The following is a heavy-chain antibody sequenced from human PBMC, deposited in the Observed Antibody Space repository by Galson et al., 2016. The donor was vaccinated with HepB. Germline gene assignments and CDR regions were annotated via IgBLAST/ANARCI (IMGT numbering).Heavy chain of an antibody. J-gene: IGHJ3*02. CDR1: GFTFSIYS. V-gene: IGHV3-21*01. Sequence: SLRLSCAASGFTFSIYSMNWVRQAPGKGLEWVSSISSSYSHIYYADSVKGRFTISRDNAKNSLYLQMSSLRAEDTAVYYCASFSAGSFAFDIWGQGTMVTVSS. CDR3: ASFSAGSFAFDI. D-gene: IGHD3-10*01. CDR2: ISSSYSHI.